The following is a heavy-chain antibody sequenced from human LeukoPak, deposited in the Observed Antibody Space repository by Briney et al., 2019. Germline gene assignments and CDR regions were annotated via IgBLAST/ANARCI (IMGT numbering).Heavy chain of an antibody. CDR3: ARDPGYYSTGGIDY. CDR2: IIPILGIA. CDR1: GGTFSSYA. J-gene: IGHJ4*02. V-gene: IGHV1-69*04. D-gene: IGHD3-22*01. Sequence: ASVKVSCKASGGTFSSYAISWVRQAPGQGLEWMGRIIPILGIANYAQKFQGRVTITADKSTSTAYMELRSLRSDDTAVYYCARDPGYYSTGGIDYWGQGTLVTVSS.